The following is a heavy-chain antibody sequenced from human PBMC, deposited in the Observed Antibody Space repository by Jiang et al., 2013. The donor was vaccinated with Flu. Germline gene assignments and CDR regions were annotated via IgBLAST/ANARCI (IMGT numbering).Heavy chain of an antibody. J-gene: IGHJ4*02. CDR1: GFTFDDYG. D-gene: IGHD4-17*01. Sequence: CAASGFTFDDYGMHWVRQAPGKGLEWVSFISWNSGTIVYADSVKGRFTISRDNAKNSVYLQMNSLRAEDTALYYCVKDNGLRSYYFDYWGQGTLVTVSA. CDR2: ISWNSGTI. V-gene: IGHV3-9*01. CDR3: VKDNGLRSYYFDY.